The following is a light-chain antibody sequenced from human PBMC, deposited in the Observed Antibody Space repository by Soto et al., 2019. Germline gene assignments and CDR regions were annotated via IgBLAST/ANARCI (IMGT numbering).Light chain of an antibody. J-gene: IGKJ5*01. CDR3: QERMNWPSTT. CDR1: QSVSSY. Sequence: DIVLTQSPATLSLSPGERATLSCRASQSVSSYLAWYQQKPGQSPRLLIYHASTRAPGIPARFRGSGTGTDFPLTISSIEPEDSAVYRCQERMNWPSTTVGQGTRLEIK. CDR2: HAS. V-gene: IGKV3-11*01.